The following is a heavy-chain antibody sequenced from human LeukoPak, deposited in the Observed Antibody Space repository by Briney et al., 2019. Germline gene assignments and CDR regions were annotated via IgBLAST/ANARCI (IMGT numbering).Heavy chain of an antibody. Sequence: PGGSLKLSCAASGFTFSGSAMHWVHQASGKGLEWVGRIRSKANSYATAYAASVKGRFTISRDESKNTAYLQMNSLKTEDTAVYYCTRRAKDDSSGYYSTWGQGTLVTVSS. CDR1: GFTFSGSA. V-gene: IGHV3-73*01. CDR2: IRSKANSYAT. J-gene: IGHJ5*02. CDR3: TRRAKDDSSGYYST. D-gene: IGHD3-22*01.